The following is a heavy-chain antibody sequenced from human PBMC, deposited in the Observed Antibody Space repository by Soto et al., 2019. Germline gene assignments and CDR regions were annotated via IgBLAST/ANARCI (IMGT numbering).Heavy chain of an antibody. CDR2: ISAYNGNT. CDR1: GYTFTSYG. V-gene: IGHV1-18*01. D-gene: IGHD3-3*01. CDR3: ARDSHFTIFGVVHDY. J-gene: IGHJ4*02. Sequence: QVQLVQSGAEVKKPGASVKVSCKASGYTFTSYGISWVRQAPGQGLEWMGWISAYNGNTNYAQKLQGRVTMTTDTSTSTDYMELRSLRSDDTAVYYCARDSHFTIFGVVHDYWGQGTLVTVSS.